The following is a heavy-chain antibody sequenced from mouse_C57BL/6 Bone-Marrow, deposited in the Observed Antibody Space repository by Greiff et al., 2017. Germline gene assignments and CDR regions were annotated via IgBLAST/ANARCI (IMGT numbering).Heavy chain of an antibody. V-gene: IGHV1-39*01. CDR3: ARERIYYGKCDWFAY. J-gene: IGHJ3*01. CDR2: INPNYGTI. Sequence: EVQLQQSGPELVKPGASVKISCKASGYSFTDYNMNWVKQSNGKSLEWIGVINPNYGTISYNQKFKGKATLTVDQSSSTGYVQLNSLTSEDSAVYYCARERIYYGKCDWFAYWGKGTLVTVSA. CDR1: GYSFTDYN. D-gene: IGHD2-1*01.